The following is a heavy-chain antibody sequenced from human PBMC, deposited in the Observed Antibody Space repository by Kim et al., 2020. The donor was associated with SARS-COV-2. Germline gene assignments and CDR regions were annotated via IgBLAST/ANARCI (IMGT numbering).Heavy chain of an antibody. J-gene: IGHJ4*02. Sequence: ANYAQKFQGRVTMTADKSTSTAYMELSSLRSEDTAVYYCARGSSGWYLYWGQGTLVTVSA. CDR3: ARGSSGWYLY. D-gene: IGHD6-19*01. CDR2: A. V-gene: IGHV1-69*04.